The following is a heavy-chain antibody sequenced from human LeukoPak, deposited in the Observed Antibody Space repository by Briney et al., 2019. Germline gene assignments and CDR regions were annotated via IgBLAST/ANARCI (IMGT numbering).Heavy chain of an antibody. J-gene: IGHJ4*02. CDR1: GFTFSNYW. D-gene: IGHD3-3*01. CDR3: ARDRQDDFWSAYYDY. Sequence: GGSLRLSCAVSGFTFSNYWMSWVRQAPGKGLEWVAHIKQEGNEKYYVDSVKGRFTISRDNAKNSLYLQMNSLRAEDTAVYYCARDRQDDFWSAYYDYWGQGTLVTVSS. V-gene: IGHV3-7*01. CDR2: IKQEGNEK.